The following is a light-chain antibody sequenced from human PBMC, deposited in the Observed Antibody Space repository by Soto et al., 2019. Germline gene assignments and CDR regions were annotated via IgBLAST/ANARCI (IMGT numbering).Light chain of an antibody. CDR3: CSYAGSRSVV. CDR1: SSDVGSYNV. J-gene: IGLJ2*01. V-gene: IGLV2-23*01. Sequence: QSVLTQPASVSGSPGQSITISCTGTSSDVGSYNVVSWYQQHPGKAPKLMIYEGNKRPSGVSNRLSGSKSGNTASLTISGLQAEDEAEYYCCSYAGSRSVVFGGGTKLTVL. CDR2: EGN.